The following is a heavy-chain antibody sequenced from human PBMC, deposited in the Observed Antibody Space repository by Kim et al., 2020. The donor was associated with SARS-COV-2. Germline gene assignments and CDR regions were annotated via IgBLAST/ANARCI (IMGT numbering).Heavy chain of an antibody. Sequence: SQTLSLTCTVSGGSISSYYWSWIRQPPGKGLEWIGYIYYSGSTNYNPSLKSRVTISVDTSKNQFSLKLSSVTAADTAVYYCVRSGSYYNFPLYYFDYWGQ. CDR3: VRSGSYYNFPLYYFDY. CDR2: IYYSGST. J-gene: IGHJ4*02. D-gene: IGHD3-10*01. V-gene: IGHV4-59*13. CDR1: GGSISSYY.